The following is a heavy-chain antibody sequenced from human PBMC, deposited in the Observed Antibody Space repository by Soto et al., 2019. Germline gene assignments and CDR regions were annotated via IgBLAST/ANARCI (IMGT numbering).Heavy chain of an antibody. CDR2: ISDSGSST. D-gene: IGHD3-22*01. Sequence: EVQLLESGGGLVQPGGSLRLSCEASGFTFSSYSMAWVRQAPGKGLEWVSAISDSGSSTYYADSVKGRFTISRANSKNTLYLQMNSLRAEDTAVYYCAKEISKYYYDSSAIWGQGTLVTVSS. CDR1: GFTFSSYS. CDR3: AKEISKYYYDSSAI. V-gene: IGHV3-23*01. J-gene: IGHJ4*02.